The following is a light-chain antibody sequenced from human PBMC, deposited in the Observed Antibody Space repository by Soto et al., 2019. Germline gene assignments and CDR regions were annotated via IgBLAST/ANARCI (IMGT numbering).Light chain of an antibody. J-gene: IGKJ5*01. Sequence: EIVLTQSPGTLSLSPGERATLSCSASQSVSSSHLAWYQQKPGQAPRLLIYGASNRATGIPDRFSGSGSGTDFIFTISRLEPEDFAVYYCQQYGSSPRTFGHGTRLEIK. CDR2: GAS. CDR1: QSVSSSH. V-gene: IGKV3-20*01. CDR3: QQYGSSPRT.